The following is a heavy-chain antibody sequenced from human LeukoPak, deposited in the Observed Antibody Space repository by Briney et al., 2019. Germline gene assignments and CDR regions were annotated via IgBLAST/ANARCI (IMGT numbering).Heavy chain of an antibody. CDR3: ATHKNWVAGDV. Sequence: PGGSLRLSCAASGFTFSDYWMTWVRQAPGKGPEWVANIKKDGSEEHYVDSVKGRFTVSRDNAQNSLFLQMNSLRVEDTAVYYCATHKNWVAGDVWGQGTTVSVSS. CDR2: IKKDGSEE. CDR1: GFTFSDYW. J-gene: IGHJ6*02. V-gene: IGHV3-7*01. D-gene: IGHD7-27*01.